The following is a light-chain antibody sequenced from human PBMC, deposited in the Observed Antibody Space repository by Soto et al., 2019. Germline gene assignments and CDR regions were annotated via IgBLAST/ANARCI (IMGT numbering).Light chain of an antibody. V-gene: IGKV3-20*01. Sequence: AAVSLRNSQTVIHTYLAWYQQQPGQAPRLLIYGASNRATGIPDRFSGSGSGPDLTLTLSRLAASEFLLYCSPQHALSELIFAEGTKVDIK. CDR2: GAS. CDR1: QTVIHTY. CDR3: PQHALSELI. J-gene: IGKJ4*01.